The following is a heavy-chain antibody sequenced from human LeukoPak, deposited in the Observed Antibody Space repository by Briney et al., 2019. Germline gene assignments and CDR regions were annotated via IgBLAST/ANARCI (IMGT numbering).Heavy chain of an antibody. CDR2: ISPNSGGT. CDR3: ARGLPRYCSGGSCYSRWFDP. V-gene: IGHV1-2*02. J-gene: IGHJ5*02. D-gene: IGHD2-15*01. CDR1: GYTFTGYY. Sequence: ASVKVSCKASGYTFTGYYMHWVRQAPGQGLEWMGWISPNSGGTNYAQKFQGRVTMTRDTSISTAYMELSRLRSDDTAVYYCARGLPRYCSGGSCYSRWFDPWGQGTLVTVSS.